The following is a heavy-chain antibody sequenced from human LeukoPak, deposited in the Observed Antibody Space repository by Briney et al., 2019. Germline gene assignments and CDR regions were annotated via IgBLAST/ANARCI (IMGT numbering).Heavy chain of an antibody. Sequence: SQTLSLTCTVSGGSISSGGYYWSWIRQPPGKGLEWIGYMYYSGSTDYNPALKSRVSISGDRSKNQFSLKLSSVTAADTAVYYCARGYSGSYFYFDYWGQGTLVTVSS. CDR1: GGSISSGGYY. CDR3: ARGYSGSYFYFDY. J-gene: IGHJ4*02. V-gene: IGHV4-30-2*01. CDR2: MYYSGST. D-gene: IGHD1-26*01.